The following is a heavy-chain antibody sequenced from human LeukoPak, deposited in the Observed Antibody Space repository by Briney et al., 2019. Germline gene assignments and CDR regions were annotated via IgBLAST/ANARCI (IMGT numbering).Heavy chain of an antibody. CDR1: GFTFSSYA. V-gene: IGHV3-23*01. D-gene: IGHD2-21*02. CDR3: AKVGDDQHCGGDCSEPYYYYGMDV. J-gene: IGHJ6*02. Sequence: GGSLRLSCAASGFTFSSYAMSWVRQAPGKGLEWVSAISGSGGSTYYADSVKGRFTISRDNSKNTLYLQMNILRAEDTAVYYCAKVGDDQHCGGDCSEPYYYYGMDVWGQGTTVTVSS. CDR2: ISGSGGST.